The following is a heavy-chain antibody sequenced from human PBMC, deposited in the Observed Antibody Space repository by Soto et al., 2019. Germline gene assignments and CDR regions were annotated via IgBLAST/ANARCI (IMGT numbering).Heavy chain of an antibody. V-gene: IGHV1-8*01. D-gene: IGHD3-10*01. CDR3: ARGRGGAGMVRGVNYYYYYKDV. CDR2: MNPNSGNT. Sequence: GASVKVSCKASGYTFTSYDINWVRQATGQGLEWMGWMNPNSGNTGYAQKFQGRVTMTRNTSISTAYMELSSLRSEDTAVYYCARGRGGAGMVRGVNYYYYYKDVWGKGTTVTVSS. J-gene: IGHJ6*03. CDR1: GYTFTSYD.